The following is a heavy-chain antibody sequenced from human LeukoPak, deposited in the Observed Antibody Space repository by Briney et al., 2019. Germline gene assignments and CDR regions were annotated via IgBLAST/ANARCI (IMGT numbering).Heavy chain of an antibody. J-gene: IGHJ5*02. V-gene: IGHV4-34*01. CDR3: ARAVWFGEPGT. Sequence: SETLSLTCAVYGGSFSGYYWSWIRQPPGKGLEWIGEINHSGSTNYNPSLKSRVTISVDTSKNQFSLKLSSVTAADTAVYYCARAVWFGEPGTWGQGTLVTVSS. CDR2: INHSGST. CDR1: GGSFSGYY. D-gene: IGHD3-10*01.